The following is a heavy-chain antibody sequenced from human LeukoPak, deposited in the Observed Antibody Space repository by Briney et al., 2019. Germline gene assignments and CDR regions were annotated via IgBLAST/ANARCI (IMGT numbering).Heavy chain of an antibody. Sequence: GASVKVSCKASGCTFTSYDINWVRQATGQGLEWMGWMNPNSGNTGYAQKFQGRVTMTRNTSISTAYMELSSLRSEDTAVYYCARVLGYCTNGVCYVFDYWGQGTLVTVSS. V-gene: IGHV1-8*01. J-gene: IGHJ4*02. CDR2: MNPNSGNT. D-gene: IGHD2-8*01. CDR3: ARVLGYCTNGVCYVFDY. CDR1: GCTFTSYD.